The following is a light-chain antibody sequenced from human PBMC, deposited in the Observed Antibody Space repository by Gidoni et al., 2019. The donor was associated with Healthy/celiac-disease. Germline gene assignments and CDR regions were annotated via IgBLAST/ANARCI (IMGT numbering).Light chain of an antibody. Sequence: DSQMTQSPSSLSASVGDRVTITCQASPDISNYLNWYQQKPGKAPKLLIYDASNLETGVPSRFSGSGSGTDFTFTISSLQPEDIATYYFQQYDNLPLTFGGGTKVEIK. J-gene: IGKJ4*01. CDR3: QQYDNLPLT. CDR2: DAS. V-gene: IGKV1-33*01. CDR1: PDISNY.